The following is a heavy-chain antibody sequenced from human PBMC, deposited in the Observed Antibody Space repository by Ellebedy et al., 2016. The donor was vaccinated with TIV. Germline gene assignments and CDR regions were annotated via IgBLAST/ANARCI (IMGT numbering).Heavy chain of an antibody. V-gene: IGHV1-69*06. CDR2: IIPIFGTA. Sequence: SVKVSXKASGYTFTSYDINWVRQATGQGLEWMGGIIPIFGTANYAQKFQGRVTMTEDTSTDTAYMELSSLRSEDTAVYYCATTVLRFLEWLSQFDYWGQGTLVTVSS. D-gene: IGHD3-3*01. CDR1: GYTFTSYD. CDR3: ATTVLRFLEWLSQFDY. J-gene: IGHJ4*02.